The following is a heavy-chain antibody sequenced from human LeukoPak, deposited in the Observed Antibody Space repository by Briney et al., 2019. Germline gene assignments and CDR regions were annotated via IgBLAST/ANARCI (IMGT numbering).Heavy chain of an antibody. CDR2: ISSSGGNT. V-gene: IGHV3-23*01. CDR1: GFTFSSYA. J-gene: IGHJ4*02. D-gene: IGHD2-21*02. Sequence: GGSLRLSCAASGFTFSSYAMSWVRQAPGKGLEWVSSISSSGGNTYYSDSVKGRFTISRDNSKNTLYLQMSSLRAEDTAVYYCAKRARPCSGDCSAPYYFDYWGQGTLVTVSS. CDR3: AKRARPCSGDCSAPYYFDY.